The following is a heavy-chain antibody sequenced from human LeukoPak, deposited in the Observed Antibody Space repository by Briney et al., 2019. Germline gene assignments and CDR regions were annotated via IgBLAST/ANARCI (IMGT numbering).Heavy chain of an antibody. CDR2: ISAYNGNT. D-gene: IGHD6-19*01. Sequence: ASVKVSCKASGYTFTSYGISWVRQAPGQGLEWMGWISAYNGNTNYAQKLQGRVTMTTDTSTSTAYMELRSLRSDDTAVYYCARGEAGIAVAGYYYHGMDVWGQGTTVTVSS. V-gene: IGHV1-18*01. J-gene: IGHJ6*02. CDR1: GYTFTSYG. CDR3: ARGEAGIAVAGYYYHGMDV.